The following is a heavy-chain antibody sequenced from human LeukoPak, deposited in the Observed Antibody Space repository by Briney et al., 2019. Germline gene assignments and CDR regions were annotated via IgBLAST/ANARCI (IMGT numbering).Heavy chain of an antibody. CDR2: ISWNSGSI. CDR3: AKDRVTIFGVVTLFDY. CDR1: GFTFDDYA. Sequence: PGGSLRLSCAASGFTFDDYAMHWVRQAPGKGLEWVSGISWNSGSIGYADSVKGRFTISRDNAKNSLYLQMNSLRAEDTALYHCAKDRVTIFGVVTLFDYWGQGTLVTVSS. D-gene: IGHD3-3*01. J-gene: IGHJ4*02. V-gene: IGHV3-9*01.